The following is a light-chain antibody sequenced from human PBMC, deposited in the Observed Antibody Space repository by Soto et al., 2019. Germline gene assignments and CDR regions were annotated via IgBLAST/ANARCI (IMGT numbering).Light chain of an antibody. CDR3: GTWDSGLTVGI. J-gene: IGLJ2*01. CDR1: ASNVGTQF. Sequence: QSVLTQPPSVSAAPGQSVTISCSGSASNVGTQFVSWYQQLPGAAPKLLIYDNDKRPSDIPDRFSGSKSDTSATLTITGLQTGHAADYYCGTWDSGLTVGIFGGGTKLTVL. CDR2: DND. V-gene: IGLV1-51*01.